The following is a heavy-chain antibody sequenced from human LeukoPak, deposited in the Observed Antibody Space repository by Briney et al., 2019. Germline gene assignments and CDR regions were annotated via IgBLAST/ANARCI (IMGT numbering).Heavy chain of an antibody. Sequence: SQTLSLSCAIAGDSVSSNRAAWNWIRQSPSKLLERLGRTYYRSTWYNDYAVSVKSRITINPDTSKNQFSLQLNSVTPEDTAVYYCAREREESSITHSNTSDYWGQGTLVTVSS. D-gene: IGHD4-11*01. CDR1: GDSVSSNRAA. V-gene: IGHV6-1*01. CDR2: TYYRSTWYN. CDR3: AREREESSITHSNTSDY. J-gene: IGHJ4*02.